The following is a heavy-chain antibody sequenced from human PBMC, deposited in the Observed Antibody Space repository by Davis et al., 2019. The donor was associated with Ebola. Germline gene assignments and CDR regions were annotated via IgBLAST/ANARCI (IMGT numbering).Heavy chain of an antibody. CDR3: ARGRYYSNSRGYGIDY. Sequence: ASVKVSCKASAYVFQTYGITWVRQAPGQGLEWMGWISGSNGNKQYPPKFEDRVTMSTDPSTNTVYMELRSLRSGDTAVYYCARGRYYSNSRGYGIDYWGQGTPVTVSP. V-gene: IGHV1-18*01. D-gene: IGHD3-22*01. J-gene: IGHJ4*02. CDR1: AYVFQTYG. CDR2: ISGSNGNK.